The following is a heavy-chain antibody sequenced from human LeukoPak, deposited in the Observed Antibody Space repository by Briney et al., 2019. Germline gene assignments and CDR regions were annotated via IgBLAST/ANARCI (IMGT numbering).Heavy chain of an antibody. D-gene: IGHD4-17*01. CDR1: GGSISSYY. Sequence: SETLSLTCTVSGGSISSYYWSWIRQPPGKGLEWIGYIYYSGSTNYNPSLKSRVTISVDTSKNQFSLKLSSVTAADTAVYYCARVRGDYLYFDYWGQGTLVTVSP. J-gene: IGHJ4*02. V-gene: IGHV4-59*01. CDR2: IYYSGST. CDR3: ARVRGDYLYFDY.